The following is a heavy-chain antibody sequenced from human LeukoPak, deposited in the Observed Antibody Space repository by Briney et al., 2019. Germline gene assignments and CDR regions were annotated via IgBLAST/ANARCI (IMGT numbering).Heavy chain of an antibody. J-gene: IGHJ4*02. CDR1: GFTFSDYY. Sequence: GGSLGLSCAASGFTFSDYYMSWVRQAPGKGLVWVSRITRDEITTYADSVKGRFTISRDNAKNMLYLQMNSLTAEDTAVYYCTTERAGTSGYIVFDNWGQGTLVTVSS. D-gene: IGHD1-1*01. CDR3: TTERAGTSGYIVFDN. CDR2: ITRDEIT. V-gene: IGHV3-74*01.